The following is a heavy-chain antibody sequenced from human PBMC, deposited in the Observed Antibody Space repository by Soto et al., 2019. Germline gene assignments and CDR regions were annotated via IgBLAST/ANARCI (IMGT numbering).Heavy chain of an antibody. Sequence: YVTLPLTGAASGNTLISGNHWRWLRQPPGKSLQRFGRIYHGGSTYYNPSLNSRVTLSIDMSNNHVSLILNSVTAADTAVYYCARVGPWVPYYYDSSPYTFENWFDPWGQGTLVTVSS. D-gene: IGHD3-22*01. V-gene: IGHV4-38-2*01. CDR1: GNTLISGNH. CDR3: ARVGPWVPYYYDSSPYTFENWFDP. J-gene: IGHJ5*02. CDR2: IYHGGST.